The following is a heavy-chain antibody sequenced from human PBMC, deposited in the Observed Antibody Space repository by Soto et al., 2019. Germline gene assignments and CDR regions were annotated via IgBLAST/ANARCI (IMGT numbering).Heavy chain of an antibody. V-gene: IGHV3-53*02. CDR3: AREKSAMLRGVRYGMDV. J-gene: IGHJ6*01. D-gene: IGHD3-10*01. Sequence: EVQVVETGGGLIQPGGSLRLSCVASGFTVSNNYMSWVRQVPGKGLKWVSLIYSAGTPYYADSVKGRFTVSRDTSKNTLYLQMSSLRVEDTAVYFCAREKSAMLRGVRYGMDVWGQGTAVTVSS. CDR2: IYSAGTP. CDR1: GFTVSNNY.